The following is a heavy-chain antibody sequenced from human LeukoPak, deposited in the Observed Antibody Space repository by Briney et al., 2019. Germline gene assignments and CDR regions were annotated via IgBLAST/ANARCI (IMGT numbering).Heavy chain of an antibody. D-gene: IGHD2-8*01. V-gene: IGHV3-9*01. J-gene: IGHJ4*02. Sequence: GGSLRLSCVASGFTFRTEAMNWVRQAPGKGLEWVSGISWNSGSIGYADSVKGRFTISRDNAKNSLYLQMNSLRAEDTALYYCAKDLLYSSHWGQGTLVTVSS. CDR2: ISWNSGSI. CDR1: GFTFRTEA. CDR3: AKDLLYSSH.